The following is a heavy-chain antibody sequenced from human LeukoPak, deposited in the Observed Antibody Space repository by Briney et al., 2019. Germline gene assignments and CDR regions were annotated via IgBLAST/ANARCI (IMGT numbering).Heavy chain of an antibody. CDR2: IYYSGST. J-gene: IGHJ4*02. Sequence: PSETLSLTCTVSGGSISSSSYYWGWIRQPPGKGLEWIGSIYYSGSTYYNPSLKSRVTISVGTSKNQFSLKLSSVTAADTAVYYCARGGSRLVAFDYWGQGTLVTVSS. V-gene: IGHV4-39*07. CDR3: ARGGSRLVAFDY. CDR1: GGSISSSSYY. D-gene: IGHD3-9*01.